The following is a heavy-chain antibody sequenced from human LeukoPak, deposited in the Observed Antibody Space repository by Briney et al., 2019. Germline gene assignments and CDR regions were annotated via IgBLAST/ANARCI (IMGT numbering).Heavy chain of an antibody. CDR1: GFTFSSYA. J-gene: IGHJ4*02. Sequence: GGSLRLSCAASGFTFSSYAMSWVRQAPGKGVEWVSAISGSGGSTYYADSVKGRFTISGDTSKNTLYLQMNSLRAEDTAVYYCAKDFPTYCSSTSCYSIDYWGQGTLVTVSS. CDR2: ISGSGGST. CDR3: AKDFPTYCSSTSCYSIDY. V-gene: IGHV3-23*01. D-gene: IGHD2-2*01.